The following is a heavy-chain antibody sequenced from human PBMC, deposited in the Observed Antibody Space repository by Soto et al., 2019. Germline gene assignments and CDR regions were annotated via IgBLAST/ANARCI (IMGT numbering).Heavy chain of an antibody. V-gene: IGHV3-48*02. CDR3: ARVSTTWEDDY. J-gene: IGHJ4*02. CDR2: ISSGSDTI. D-gene: IGHD1-26*01. Sequence: EVQLVESGGGLVQPGGSLRLSCAASGFTFSDYGVNWVRQAPGKGLEWISYISSGSDTIYYADSVKGRFTISSDNAKKSLFLQMTSLRDEDTAVYYCARVSTTWEDDYWGQGTLVTVSS. CDR1: GFTFSDYG.